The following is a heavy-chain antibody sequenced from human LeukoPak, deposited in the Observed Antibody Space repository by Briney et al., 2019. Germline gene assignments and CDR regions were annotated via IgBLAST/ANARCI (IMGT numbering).Heavy chain of an antibody. CDR3: AKDSSSSWYSIGY. D-gene: IGHD6-13*01. J-gene: IGHJ4*02. CDR2: ISGSGGST. V-gene: IGHV3-23*01. Sequence: PGGSLRLSCAASGFTFSSYAMSWVRQAPGKGLEWVSAISGSGGSTYYADSVKGRFTISRDNSKNALYLQMNSLRAEDTAVYYCAKDSSSSWYSIGYWGQGTLVTVSS. CDR1: GFTFSSYA.